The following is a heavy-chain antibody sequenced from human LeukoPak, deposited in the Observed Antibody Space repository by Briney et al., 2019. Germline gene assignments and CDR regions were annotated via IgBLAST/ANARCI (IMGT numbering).Heavy chain of an antibody. CDR2: IYTSGST. D-gene: IGHD5-12*01. CDR1: GGSISSYY. V-gene: IGHV4-4*08. J-gene: IGHJ4*02. Sequence: SETLSLTCTVSGGSISSYYWSWIRQPPGKGLEWIGRIYTSGSTNYNPSPKSRVTISVDTSKNQFSLNLSSVTAADTAVYYCARGSARMVANPLFDYWGQGTLVTVSS. CDR3: ARGSARMVANPLFDY.